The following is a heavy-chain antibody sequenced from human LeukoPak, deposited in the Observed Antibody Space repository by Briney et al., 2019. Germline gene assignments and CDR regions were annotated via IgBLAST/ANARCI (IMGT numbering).Heavy chain of an antibody. V-gene: IGHV3-30-3*01. J-gene: IGHJ4*02. CDR3: ARDVWPYCGGDCYYDY. CDR2: ISNDGSNK. D-gene: IGHD2-21*01. CDR1: GFKFSNYV. Sequence: SGGSLRLSCAASGFKFSNYVMHWVRQAPGKGLEWVAVISNDGSNKYYADFVKGRFTISRDNSKNTLYLQMNSLRAEDTAVYYCARDVWPYCGGDCYYDYWGQGTLVTVSS.